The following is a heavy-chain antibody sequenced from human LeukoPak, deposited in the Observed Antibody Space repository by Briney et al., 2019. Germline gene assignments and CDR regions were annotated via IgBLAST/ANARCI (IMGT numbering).Heavy chain of an antibody. V-gene: IGHV1-2*02. Sequence: ASVKVSCKASGYTFTGYYMHWVRQAPGQGLEWMGWINPNSGGTKYAQKFQGRVTMTRDTSISTAYMELSRLRSDDTAVYYCARDGRFSSSWYGYYYYYMDVWGKGTTVTVSS. D-gene: IGHD6-13*01. CDR2: INPNSGGT. CDR1: GYTFTGYY. CDR3: ARDGRFSSSWYGYYYYYMDV. J-gene: IGHJ6*03.